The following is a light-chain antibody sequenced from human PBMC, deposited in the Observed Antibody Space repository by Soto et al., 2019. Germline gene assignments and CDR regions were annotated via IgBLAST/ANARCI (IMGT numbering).Light chain of an antibody. J-gene: IGKJ1*01. CDR2: KAS. V-gene: IGKV1-5*03. CDR1: QTISSW. CDR3: QHYNSYSEA. Sequence: VQMYNSPSTLSGTVGDRVTITCRARQTISSWVAWYEQEPGKAPKLLIYKASTLKSGVPSRFSGSGSGTEFTITISSLQPDYVETYYGQHYNSYSEAFGQGTKVDIK.